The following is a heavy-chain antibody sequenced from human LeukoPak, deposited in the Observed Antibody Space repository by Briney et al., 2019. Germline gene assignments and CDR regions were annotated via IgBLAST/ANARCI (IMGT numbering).Heavy chain of an antibody. J-gene: IGHJ4*02. D-gene: IGHD7-27*01. CDR1: GYTFTSYA. CDR3: VRTPPNWGFDY. Sequence: ASVKVSCKASGYTFTSYAMHWVRQAPGQRLEWMGWINAGNGNTKYSQKFQGRVTITSDSSISTAYMELSSLRSEDTAIYYCVRTPPNWGFDYWGQGTLVTVSS. CDR2: INAGNGNT. V-gene: IGHV1-3*01.